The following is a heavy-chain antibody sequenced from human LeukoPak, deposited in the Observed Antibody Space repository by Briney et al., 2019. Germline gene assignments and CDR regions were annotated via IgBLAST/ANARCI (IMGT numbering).Heavy chain of an antibody. D-gene: IGHD3-10*01. CDR3: AKLSMVRGLLSPMGEDY. CDR1: GFTFSSYA. Sequence: GGSLRLSCAASGFTFSSYAMSWVRQAPGKGLEWVSAISGSGGSTYYADSVKGRFTISRDNSKNTLYLQMNSLRAEDTAVYYCAKLSMVRGLLSPMGEDYWGQGTLVTVSS. V-gene: IGHV3-23*01. J-gene: IGHJ4*02. CDR2: ISGSGGST.